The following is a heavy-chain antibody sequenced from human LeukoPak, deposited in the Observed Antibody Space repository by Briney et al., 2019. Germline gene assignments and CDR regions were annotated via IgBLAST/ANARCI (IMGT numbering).Heavy chain of an antibody. Sequence: ASVKVSCKPSGCTFTRYGVSWVRQAPGQGLEWMGWISPHNGNRDYAQKFKDRVTMTTDTSTNTVYLELRSLRPDDTAMYYCARTGYGSGSDDFDFWGQGTLVTVSS. CDR1: GCTFTRYG. CDR2: ISPHNGNR. D-gene: IGHD3-10*01. J-gene: IGHJ4*02. CDR3: ARTGYGSGSDDFDF. V-gene: IGHV1-18*01.